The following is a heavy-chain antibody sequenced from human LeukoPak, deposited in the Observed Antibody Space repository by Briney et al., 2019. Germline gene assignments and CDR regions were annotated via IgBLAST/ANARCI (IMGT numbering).Heavy chain of an antibody. J-gene: IGHJ4*02. CDR1: GGSLSSYY. Sequence: PSETLSLTCTVSGGSLSSYYWSWIRQPPGKGLEWIGYIYYSGSTYYNPSLKSRVTISVDTSKNQFYLKLSSVTAADTAVYYCARVLSEYGDLDYWGQGTLVTVSS. V-gene: IGHV4-30-4*08. D-gene: IGHD4-17*01. CDR2: IYYSGST. CDR3: ARVLSEYGDLDY.